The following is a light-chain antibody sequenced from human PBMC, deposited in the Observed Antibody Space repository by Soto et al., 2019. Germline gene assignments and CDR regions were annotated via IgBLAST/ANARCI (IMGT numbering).Light chain of an antibody. CDR1: QSVLYSSDNKNY. Sequence: DIVMTQSPDSLAVSLGERAAINCKSSQSVLYSSDNKNYLAWYQQKPGQAPKLLIYWAATRESGVPDRFSGSGSWTDFTLTISSLQAEDVAVYYCQQYYRTPATFGQGTKVEIK. CDR3: QQYYRTPAT. V-gene: IGKV4-1*01. J-gene: IGKJ1*01. CDR2: WAA.